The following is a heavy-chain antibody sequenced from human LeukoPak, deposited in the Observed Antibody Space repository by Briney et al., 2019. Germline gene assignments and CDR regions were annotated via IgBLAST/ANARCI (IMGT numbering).Heavy chain of an antibody. V-gene: IGHV4-4*09. Sequence: SETLSLTCTVSGGSISSYYWSWIRQPPGKGLEWIGYIYTSGSTNYNPSLKSRVTISVDTSTNQFSLKLSSVTAADTPVYYCASGTTPLHSYMDVWGKGTTVTASS. CDR3: ASGTTPLHSYMDV. CDR1: GGSISSYY. CDR2: IYTSGST. J-gene: IGHJ6*03. D-gene: IGHD4-17*01.